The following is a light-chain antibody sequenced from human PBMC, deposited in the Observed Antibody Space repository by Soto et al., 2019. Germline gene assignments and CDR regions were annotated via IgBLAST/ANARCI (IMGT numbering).Light chain of an antibody. Sequence: QPVLTQSSSASASLGSSVKLTCTLSSGHVSYIIAWHQQQPGKASRYLMKLEGTGKYHKGSGVSDRFSGSSSGADRYLTISDLQFEDEADYYYETWANNIWVFGGGTKLTVL. CDR1: SGHVSYI. J-gene: IGLJ3*02. CDR2: LEGTGKY. CDR3: ETWANNIWV. V-gene: IGLV4-60*02.